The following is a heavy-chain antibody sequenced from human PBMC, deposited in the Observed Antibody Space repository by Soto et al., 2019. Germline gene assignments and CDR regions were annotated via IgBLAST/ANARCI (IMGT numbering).Heavy chain of an antibody. CDR1: GGSISSSSYY. J-gene: IGHJ5*02. D-gene: IGHD3-3*01. CDR3: ARHDITERFLEWLPSNWFDP. V-gene: IGHV4-39*01. CDR2: IYYSGST. Sequence: SETLSLTCTVSGGSISSSSYYWGWIRQPPGKGLEWIGSIYYSGSTYYNPSLKSRVTISVDTSKNQFSLKLSSVTAADTAVYYCARHDITERFLEWLPSNWFDPWGQGTLVTVSS.